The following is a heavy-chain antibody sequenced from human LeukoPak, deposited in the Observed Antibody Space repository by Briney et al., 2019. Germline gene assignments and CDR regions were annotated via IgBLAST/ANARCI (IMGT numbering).Heavy chain of an antibody. J-gene: IGHJ5*02. CDR2: LYYAGST. CDR1: GHPISSYY. Sequence: SETLSLTCSLSGHPISSYYWSWVRQPPGKGLEWIEYLYYAGSTSYNPSLKSRVTISVDTSKNQFSLKLTSVTAADTAVYYCARDKLSFGSRYNGFDPWGEGSLVTVSS. V-gene: IGHV4-59*01. CDR3: ARDKLSFGSRYNGFDP. D-gene: IGHD3-16*01.